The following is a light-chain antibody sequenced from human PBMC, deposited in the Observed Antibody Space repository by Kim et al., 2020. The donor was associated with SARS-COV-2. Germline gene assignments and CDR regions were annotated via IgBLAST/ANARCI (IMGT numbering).Light chain of an antibody. J-gene: IGKJ5*01. CDR2: DAS. CDR1: QSVTNY. CDR3: QQRSKWPIT. V-gene: IGKV3-11*01. Sequence: LSPGERAPLSCRASQSVTNYLAWYQQKPGQAPRLLIHDASNRATGIPARFGGSGSGTDFTLTISSLEPEDFAVYYCQQRSKWPITFGQGTRLEIK.